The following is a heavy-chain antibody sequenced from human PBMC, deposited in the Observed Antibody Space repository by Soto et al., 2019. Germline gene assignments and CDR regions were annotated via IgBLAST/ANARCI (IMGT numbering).Heavy chain of an antibody. V-gene: IGHV4-4*07. Sequence: QVPLQESGPGLVKPSETLSLTCSVSSDSITSYYWSWIRQPAGKGLEWIGRIYTSGITNYNPSLKSRVTMSVDTSKNQFSLRLNSVTAADTAVYYCARGIGVINFDYWGQGALVTVSS. CDR2: IYTSGIT. CDR1: SDSITSYY. D-gene: IGHD2-21*01. J-gene: IGHJ4*02. CDR3: ARGIGVINFDY.